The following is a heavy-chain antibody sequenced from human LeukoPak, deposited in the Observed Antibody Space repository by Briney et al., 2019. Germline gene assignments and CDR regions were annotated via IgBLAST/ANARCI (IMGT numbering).Heavy chain of an antibody. J-gene: IGHJ4*02. V-gene: IGHV3-23*01. CDR2: ISGSGGST. Sequence: GGSLRLSCTASGFSFTDFDMNWVRQAPGKGLEWVSAISGSGGSTYYADSVKGRFTISRDNSKNTLYLQMNSLRAEDTAVYYCAKGMVVAAPFDYWGQGTLVTVSS. CDR3: AKGMVVAAPFDY. D-gene: IGHD2-15*01. CDR1: GFSFTDFD.